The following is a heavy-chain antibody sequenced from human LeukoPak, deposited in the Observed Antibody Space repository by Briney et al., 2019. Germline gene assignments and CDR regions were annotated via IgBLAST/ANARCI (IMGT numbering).Heavy chain of an antibody. CDR2: ISSTGTYM. D-gene: IGHD3-3*01. V-gene: IGHV3-21*01. J-gene: IGHJ4*02. Sequence: PGGSLRLSCAASGFAFGDFSINWVRQAPGKGLEWVSAISSTGTYMYYADSVRGRFTISRDNAKNTLYLQMTGLTAEDTAVYYCAREDFWSGYFDYWGQGTLVTVSS. CDR3: AREDFWSGYFDY. CDR1: GFAFGDFS.